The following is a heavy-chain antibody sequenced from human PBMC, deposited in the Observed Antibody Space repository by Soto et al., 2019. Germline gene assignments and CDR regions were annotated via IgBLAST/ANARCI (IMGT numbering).Heavy chain of an antibody. CDR2: IVVGSGNT. J-gene: IGHJ6*02. V-gene: IGHV1-58*01. Sequence: ASVKVSCKASGFTFTSSAVQWVRQARGQRLEWIGWIVVGSGNTNYAQKFQERVTITRDMSTSTAYMELSSLRSEDTAVYYCAADRGYSYAQGYYGMDVWGQGTTVTVSS. D-gene: IGHD5-18*01. CDR3: AADRGYSYAQGYYGMDV. CDR1: GFTFTSSA.